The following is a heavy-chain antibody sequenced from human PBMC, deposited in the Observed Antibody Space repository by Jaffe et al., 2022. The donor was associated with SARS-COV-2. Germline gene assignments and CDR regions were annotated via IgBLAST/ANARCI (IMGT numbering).Heavy chain of an antibody. V-gene: IGHV3-23*01. CDR2: ISGSGGST. D-gene: IGHD2-15*01. CDR3: AKGPVAARDYYYYYGMDV. CDR1: GFTFSSYA. Sequence: EVQLLESGGGLVQPGGSLRLSCAASGFTFSSYAMSWVRQAPGKGLEWVSAISGSGGSTYYADSVKGRFTISRDNSKNTLYLQMNSLRAEDTAVYYCAKGPVAARDYYYYYGMDVWGQGTTVTVSS. J-gene: IGHJ6*02.